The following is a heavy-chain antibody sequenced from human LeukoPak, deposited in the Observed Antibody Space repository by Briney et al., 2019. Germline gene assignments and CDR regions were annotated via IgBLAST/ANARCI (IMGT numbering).Heavy chain of an antibody. CDR3: TPRTGYSDY. CDR1: GXTFSNAW. CDR2: IKSEANGGTT. J-gene: IGHJ4*02. D-gene: IGHD1-1*01. V-gene: IGHV3-15*01. Sequence: GGSLRFSCAASGXTFSNAWMSWVRQVPGKGLEWVGRIKSEANGGTTDYAAPVKGRFTISRDDSKNTLYLQMDNLKTEDTAVYYCTPRTGYSDYWGQGTLVTVSS.